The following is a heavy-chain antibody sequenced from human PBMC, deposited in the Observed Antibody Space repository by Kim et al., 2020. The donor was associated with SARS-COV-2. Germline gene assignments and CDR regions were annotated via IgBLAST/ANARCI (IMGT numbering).Heavy chain of an antibody. CDR3: AKDLTTTTISYFDS. CDR1: GFSIRDYA. D-gene: IGHD4-17*01. V-gene: IGHV3-23*01. CDR2: ITSGGAV. J-gene: IGHJ4*02. Sequence: GGSLRLSCAASGFSIRDYAMTWVRQAPGKGLEWVSTITSGGAVYYADSVEGRLTISRDNSKDTLYLQMNSLRAEDSAFYYCAKDLTTTTISYFDSWGQGT.